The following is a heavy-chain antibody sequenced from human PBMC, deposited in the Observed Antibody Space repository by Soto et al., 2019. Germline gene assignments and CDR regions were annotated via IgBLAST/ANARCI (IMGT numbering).Heavy chain of an antibody. J-gene: IGHJ6*02. CDR3: ARRSVTDIVVVPAAMFYYYYGMDV. CDR1: GGTFSSYA. D-gene: IGHD2-2*01. V-gene: IGHV1-69*01. Sequence: QVQLVQSGAEVKKPGSSVKVSYKASGGTFSSYAISWVRQAPGQGLEWMGGIIPIFGTANYAQKFQGRVTITADESTSTAYMELSSLRSEDTAVYYCARRSVTDIVVVPAAMFYYYYGMDVWGQGTTVTVSS. CDR2: IIPIFGTA.